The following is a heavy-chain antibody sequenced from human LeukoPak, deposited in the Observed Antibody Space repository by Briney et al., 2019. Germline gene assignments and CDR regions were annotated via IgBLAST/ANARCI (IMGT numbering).Heavy chain of an antibody. CDR2: IIPIFGIA. J-gene: IGHJ4*02. V-gene: IGHV1-69*04. CDR1: GGTFSSYA. CDR3: AREEVDDSSGYYRGLGSDY. Sequence: GSSVKVSCKASGGTFSSYAISWVRQAPGQGLGWMGRIIPIFGIANYAQKFQGRVTITADKSTSTAYMELSSLRSEDTAVYYCAREEVDDSSGYYRGLGSDYWGQGTLVTVSS. D-gene: IGHD3-22*01.